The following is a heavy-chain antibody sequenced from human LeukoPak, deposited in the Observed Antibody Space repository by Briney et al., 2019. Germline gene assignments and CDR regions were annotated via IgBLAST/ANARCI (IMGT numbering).Heavy chain of an antibody. CDR1: GGSISSGGYT. Sequence: PSETLSLTCAVSGGSISSGGYTWSWIRQPPGKGLEWIGYIYHSGSTNYNPSLKSRVTISVDTSKNQFSLKLSSVTAADTAVYYCARWARCSSTSCPLWPNWFDPWGQGTLVTVSS. CDR2: IYHSGST. CDR3: ARWARCSSTSCPLWPNWFDP. D-gene: IGHD2-2*01. V-gene: IGHV4-30-2*01. J-gene: IGHJ5*02.